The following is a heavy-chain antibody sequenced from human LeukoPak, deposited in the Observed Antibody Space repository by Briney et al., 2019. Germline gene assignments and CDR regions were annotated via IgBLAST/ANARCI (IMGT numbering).Heavy chain of an antibody. Sequence: ASVKVSCKASGYTFTGYYMHWVRQAPGQGLEWMGWINPNSGGTNYAQKFQGRVTMTRDTSISTAYMELSRLRSDDTAVYYCARVYCSSTSCPWGFDPWGQGTLVTVPS. CDR3: ARVYCSSTSCPWGFDP. D-gene: IGHD2-2*01. CDR2: INPNSGGT. V-gene: IGHV1-2*02. CDR1: GYTFTGYY. J-gene: IGHJ5*02.